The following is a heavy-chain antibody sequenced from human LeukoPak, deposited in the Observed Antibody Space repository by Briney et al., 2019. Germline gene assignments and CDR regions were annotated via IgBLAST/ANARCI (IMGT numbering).Heavy chain of an antibody. J-gene: IGHJ4*02. CDR3: ARFLGIGSQRYYFDS. D-gene: IGHD6-19*01. V-gene: IGHV6-1*01. CDR2: TYYRSKWYH. Sequence: SQTLSLTCAISGXTVSSNSAAWSWIRQSPSRGLEWLGRTYYRSKWYHDYAVSVRSRVTVNPDTSKNQFSLQLNSVTPEDTAVYYCARFLGIGSQRYYFDSWGQGTLVTVSS. CDR1: GXTVSSNSAA.